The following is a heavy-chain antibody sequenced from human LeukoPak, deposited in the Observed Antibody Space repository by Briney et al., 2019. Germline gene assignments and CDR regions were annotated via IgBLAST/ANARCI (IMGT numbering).Heavy chain of an antibody. Sequence: SETLSLTCTVSGGSISSDYWSWIRQPPGKGLEWIGYIFHSGSTNYNPSLTSRVTISVDTSKNQFSLKLSSVTAADTAVYYCARVYYGSGSLFYGMDVWGQGTTVTVSS. J-gene: IGHJ6*02. V-gene: IGHV4-59*01. CDR1: GGSISSDY. CDR3: ARVYYGSGSLFYGMDV. CDR2: IFHSGST. D-gene: IGHD3-10*01.